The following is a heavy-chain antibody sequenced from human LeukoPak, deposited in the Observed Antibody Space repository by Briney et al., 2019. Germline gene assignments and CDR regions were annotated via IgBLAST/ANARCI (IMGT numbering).Heavy chain of an antibody. V-gene: IGHV3-7*01. CDR2: IKQDGTEK. D-gene: IGHD3-10*01. CDR3: ARERGSGSYHPFDP. Sequence: GGSLRLSCAASGFTVSSNYMSWVRQAPGEGLEWVANIKQDGTEKNYVDSVKGRFTISRDNAKNSLYLQMNSLRAEDTAVYYCARERGSGSYHPFDPWGQGTLAIVSS. J-gene: IGHJ5*02. CDR1: GFTVSSNY.